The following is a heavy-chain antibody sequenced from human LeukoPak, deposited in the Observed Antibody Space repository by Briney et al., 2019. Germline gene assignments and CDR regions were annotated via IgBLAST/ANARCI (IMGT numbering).Heavy chain of an antibody. CDR3: AKANVKYCSGGSCFDAFDI. V-gene: IGHV3-23*01. D-gene: IGHD2-15*01. CDR1: GFTFSSYA. J-gene: IGHJ3*02. CDR2: ISHSGGTT. Sequence: GGSLRLSCAASGFTFSSYAMSWVRPAPGKGPEWVSAISHSGGTTYYADSVKGRFTITRDNSKNTLYLQMNSLRAEDTAVYYCAKANVKYCSGGSCFDAFDIWGQGTMVTVSS.